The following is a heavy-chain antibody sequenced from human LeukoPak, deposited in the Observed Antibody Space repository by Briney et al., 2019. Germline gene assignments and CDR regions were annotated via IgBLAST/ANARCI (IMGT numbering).Heavy chain of an antibody. CDR3: ARAETIQTYFDY. J-gene: IGHJ4*02. Sequence: PGGSLRLSCAASGFTFSSYGMNWVRQAPGKGLEWVSPISSSSSHIYYADSVKGRFTISRDNAKNSLYVQMNSLRAEDTAVYYCARAETIQTYFDYWGEGRLVTVSS. V-gene: IGHV3-21*01. CDR1: GFTFSSYG. D-gene: IGHD1-1*01. CDR2: ISSSSSHI.